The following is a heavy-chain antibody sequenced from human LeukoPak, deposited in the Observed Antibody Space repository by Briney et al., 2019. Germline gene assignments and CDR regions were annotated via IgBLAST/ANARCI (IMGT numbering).Heavy chain of an antibody. V-gene: IGHV3-9*01. CDR3: AKAPEPAAAFCYFDY. CDR1: GFTFDDYA. D-gene: IGHD1-14*01. Sequence: GGSLRLSCAASGFTFDDYAMHWVRQAPGKGLEWVSGISWNSGSIGYADSVKGRFTISGDNAKNSLYLQMNSLRAEDTALYYCAKAPEPAAAFCYFDYWGQGTLVTVSS. CDR2: ISWNSGSI. J-gene: IGHJ4*02.